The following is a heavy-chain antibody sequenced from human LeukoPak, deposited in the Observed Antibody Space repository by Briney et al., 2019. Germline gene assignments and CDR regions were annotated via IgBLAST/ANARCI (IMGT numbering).Heavy chain of an antibody. CDR3: ARPRNNYDTSGFSALDY. V-gene: IGHV3-33*01. CDR1: GFTFSSFG. Sequence: GTSLGLSCAASGFTFSSFGMQWVRQAPGKGLEWVAVMWYDGSNEYYADSVKGRFTISRDNSKNTLFLQMNSLRAEDTAVYYCARPRNNYDTSGFSALDYWGQGTLVTVSS. CDR2: MWYDGSNE. D-gene: IGHD3-22*01. J-gene: IGHJ4*02.